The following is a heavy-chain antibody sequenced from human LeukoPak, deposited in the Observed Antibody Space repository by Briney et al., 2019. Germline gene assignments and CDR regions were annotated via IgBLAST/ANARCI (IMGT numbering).Heavy chain of an antibody. CDR1: GFSVSTVY. J-gene: IGHJ3*02. CDR2: SYGGPTE. Sequence: GGALPLSCAASGFSVSTVYMTWVRQAPGEGLAWVSDSYGGPTEFYPDSVKDRFTISRNNPKNTLNRQMNSLRAEDTAVDYCAREIGQLGGAFDIWGQGTMVTVSS. D-gene: IGHD7-27*01. CDR3: AREIGQLGGAFDI. V-gene: IGHV3-53*01.